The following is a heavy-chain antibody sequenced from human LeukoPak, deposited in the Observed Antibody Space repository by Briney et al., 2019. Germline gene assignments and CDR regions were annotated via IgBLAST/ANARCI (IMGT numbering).Heavy chain of an antibody. D-gene: IGHD6-13*01. Sequence: GASVKVSCKASGYTFTGYYMHWVRQAPGQGLEWMGWINPNSGGTNYAQKFQGRVTMTRDTSISTAYMELSRLRSDDTAVYYCARVVPGIQQLVQYYYYYYMDVWGKGTTVTVSS. CDR3: ARVVPGIQQLVQYYYYYYMDV. CDR2: INPNSGGT. V-gene: IGHV1-2*02. J-gene: IGHJ6*03. CDR1: GYTFTGYY.